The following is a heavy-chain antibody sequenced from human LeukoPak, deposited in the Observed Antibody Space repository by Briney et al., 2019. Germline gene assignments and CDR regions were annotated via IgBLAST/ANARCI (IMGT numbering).Heavy chain of an antibody. D-gene: IGHD6-19*01. CDR2: IYYSGST. CDR3: ASPWSSGGLDY. CDR1: GGFISSSSYF. V-gene: IGHV4-39*01. J-gene: IGHJ4*02. Sequence: PSETLSLTCTVSGGFISSSSYFWGWIRQPPGKGLEWIGSIYYSGSTSYNTSLKSRVTISVDTSKNQFSLKLSPVTAADTAVYYCASPWSSGGLDYWGQGTLVTVSS.